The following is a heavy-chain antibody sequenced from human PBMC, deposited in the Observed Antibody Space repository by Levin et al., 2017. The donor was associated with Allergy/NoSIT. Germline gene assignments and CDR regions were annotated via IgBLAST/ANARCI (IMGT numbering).Heavy chain of an antibody. J-gene: IGHJ4*02. CDR3: ARDLTYSGYEVGDY. V-gene: IGHV3-30-3*01. CDR2: ISYDGSNK. CDR1: GFTSSSYA. Sequence: GESLKISCAASGFTSSSYAMHWVRQAPGKGLEWVAVISYDGSNKYYADSVKGRFTISRDNSKNTLYLQMNSLRAEDTAVYYCARDLTYSGYEVGDYWGQGTLVTVSS. D-gene: IGHD5-12*01.